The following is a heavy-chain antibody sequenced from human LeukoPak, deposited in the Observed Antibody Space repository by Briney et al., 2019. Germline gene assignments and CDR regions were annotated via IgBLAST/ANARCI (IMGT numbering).Heavy chain of an antibody. CDR3: ASQLDTTGYYVGFFDS. CDR2: IYYSGNA. Sequence: SETLSLTCTVSGGSLSGSSYYWAWIRQPPGKGLEWIGSIYYSGNAFYNASLKSRVTILVDTSKNQFSLEVDSVTAADTAMYYCASQLDTTGYYVGFFDSWGQGALVTVSS. J-gene: IGHJ4*02. V-gene: IGHV4-39*01. CDR1: GGSLSGSSYY. D-gene: IGHD3-9*01.